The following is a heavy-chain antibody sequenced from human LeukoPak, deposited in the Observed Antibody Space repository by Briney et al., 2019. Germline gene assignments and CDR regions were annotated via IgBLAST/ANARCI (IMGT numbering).Heavy chain of an antibody. D-gene: IGHD3-10*01. V-gene: IGHV1-2*02. J-gene: IGHJ5*02. CDR2: INPNSGAT. CDR3: ARDNGSGSHLLNWFDP. CDR1: GYTFTGYY. Sequence: GASVKVSCKASGYTFTGYYMHWVRQALGQGLEWMGWINPNSGATNYAQKFQGRVTMTRDTSISTAYMELSRLRSDDTAVYYCARDNGSGSHLLNWFDPWGQGTLVTVSS.